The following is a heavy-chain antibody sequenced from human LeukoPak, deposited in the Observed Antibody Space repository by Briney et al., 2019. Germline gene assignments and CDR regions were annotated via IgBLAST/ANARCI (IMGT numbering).Heavy chain of an antibody. CDR3: AKDRGFGGDYSFYYYMDV. J-gene: IGHJ6*03. D-gene: IGHD4-11*01. CDR2: IKSKTDGGTT. CDR1: GFTFGNAW. V-gene: IGHV3-15*01. Sequence: GGSLRLSCAASGFTFGNAWMSWVRQAPGKGLEWVGRIKSKTDGGTTDYAAPVKGRFTISRDDSKNTLYLQMNSLKTEDIAVYYCAKDRGFGGDYSFYYYMDVWGKGTTVTISS.